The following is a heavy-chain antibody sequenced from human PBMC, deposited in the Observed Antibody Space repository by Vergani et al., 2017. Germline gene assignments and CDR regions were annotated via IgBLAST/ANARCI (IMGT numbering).Heavy chain of an antibody. CDR1: GFTFSSYS. D-gene: IGHD3-22*01. CDR2: ISSSSRYI. J-gene: IGHJ6*02. Sequence: EVQLVESGGGLVKPGGSLRLSCAASGFTFSSYSMNWVRQAPGKGLEWVSSISSSSRYIYYEDSVKGRFTISRDNAKNSLYLQMNSLKAEDTAVYYCAGASYYYDSSGYITPHYYYYGMDVWGQGTTVTVSS. V-gene: IGHV3-21*01. CDR3: AGASYYYDSSGYITPHYYYYGMDV.